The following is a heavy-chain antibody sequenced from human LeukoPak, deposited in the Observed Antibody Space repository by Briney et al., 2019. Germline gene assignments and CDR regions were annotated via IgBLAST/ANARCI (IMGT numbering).Heavy chain of an antibody. Sequence: APETPCVTCTVSGGSISSSSYYWGWIRQPPGKGLEWIGSIYYSGSTYYNPSLKSRVTISVDPSKNQFSLKLSSVTAADTAVYYCARHSTYYYGSGSYLRWFDPWGQGTLGTGSS. D-gene: IGHD3-10*01. V-gene: IGHV4-39*01. CDR3: ARHSTYYYGSGSYLRWFDP. CDR2: IYYSGST. CDR1: GGSISSSSYY. J-gene: IGHJ5*01.